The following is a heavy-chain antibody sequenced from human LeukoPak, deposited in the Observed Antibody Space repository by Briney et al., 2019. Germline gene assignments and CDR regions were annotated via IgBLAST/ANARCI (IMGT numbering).Heavy chain of an antibody. CDR2: IYYSGST. CDR3: AMHIVVVTAPFDY. J-gene: IGHJ4*02. V-gene: IGHV4-39*01. D-gene: IGHD2-21*02. CDR1: GGSISSSSYD. Sequence: SETLSLTCTVSGGSISSSSYDWGWIRQPPGKGLEWIGSIYYSGSTYYNPSLKSRVTISVDTSKNQFSLKLSSVTAADTAVYYCAMHIVVVTAPFDYWGQGTLVTVSS.